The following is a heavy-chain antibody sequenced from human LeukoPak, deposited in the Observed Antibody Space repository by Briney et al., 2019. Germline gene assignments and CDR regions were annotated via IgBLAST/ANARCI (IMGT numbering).Heavy chain of an antibody. V-gene: IGHV3-66*01. CDR3: ARNIPVTRWGY. CDR2: IYSGGST. D-gene: IGHD2-21*01. Sequence: GGSLRLSGAASGFTVSNNYMTWVGQAPGQGLEWGSLIYSGGSTYYADSVKGRFTISRDNSKNTVYLQMNSLRAEDTAVYYCARNIPVTRWGYWGQGTLVTVSS. J-gene: IGHJ4*02. CDR1: GFTVSNNY.